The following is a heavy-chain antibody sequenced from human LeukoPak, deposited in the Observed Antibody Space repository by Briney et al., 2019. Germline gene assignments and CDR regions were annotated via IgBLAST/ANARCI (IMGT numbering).Heavy chain of an antibody. V-gene: IGHV1-2*06. D-gene: IGHD3-22*01. CDR3: ARDLYYYDSSGYWLYAFDI. Sequence: EASVKVSCKASGYTFTGYYMHWVRQAPGQGLEWMGRINPNSGGTNYAQKFQGRVTMTRDTSISTAYMELSRLRSDDTAVYYCARDLYYYDSSGYWLYAFDIWGQGTMVTVSS. CDR1: GYTFTGYY. CDR2: INPNSGGT. J-gene: IGHJ3*02.